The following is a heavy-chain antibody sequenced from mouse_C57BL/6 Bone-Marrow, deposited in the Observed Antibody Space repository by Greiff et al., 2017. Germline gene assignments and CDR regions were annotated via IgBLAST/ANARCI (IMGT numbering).Heavy chain of an antibody. CDR1: GYSITSGYD. CDR2: ISYSGST. CDR3: ARRNDYYYAMDY. D-gene: IGHD2-4*01. J-gene: IGHJ4*01. Sequence: EVHLVESGPGMVKPSQSLSLTCTVTGYSITSGYDWHWIRHFPGNKLEWMGYISYSGSTNYNPSLKSRISITHDTSKNHFFLKLNSVTTEDTATYYCARRNDYYYAMDYWGQGTSVTVSS. V-gene: IGHV3-1*01.